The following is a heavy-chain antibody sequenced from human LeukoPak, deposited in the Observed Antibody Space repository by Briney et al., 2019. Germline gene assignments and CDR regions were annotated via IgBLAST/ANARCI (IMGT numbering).Heavy chain of an antibody. CDR1: GGAISSSSYS. J-gene: IGHJ4*02. CDR2: IYYSGST. V-gene: IGHV4-39*01. CDR3: ARQGSGRSSDY. D-gene: IGHD1-26*01. Sequence: SETLSLTCTVSGGAISSSSYSWGWIRQPPGKGLEWIGSIYYSGSTFYNPSLKSRVTISVDTSKNQFSLKLSSVTAADTAVYYCARQGSGRSSDYWGQGTLVTVSS.